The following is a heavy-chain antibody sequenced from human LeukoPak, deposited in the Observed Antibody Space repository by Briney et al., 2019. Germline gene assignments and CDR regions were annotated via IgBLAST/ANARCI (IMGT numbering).Heavy chain of an antibody. CDR1: GYTFTSYD. CDR2: MNPNSGNT. V-gene: IGHV1-8*01. D-gene: IGHD2-2*01. J-gene: IGHJ6*03. Sequence: ASVKVSCKASGYTFTSYDINWVRQATGQGLEWMGWMNPNSGNTGYTQKFQGRVTITADKSTSTAYMELSSLRSEDTAVYYCASGYCSSTSCYEVYYYMDVCGKGTTVTVSS. CDR3: ASGYCSSTSCYEVYYYMDV.